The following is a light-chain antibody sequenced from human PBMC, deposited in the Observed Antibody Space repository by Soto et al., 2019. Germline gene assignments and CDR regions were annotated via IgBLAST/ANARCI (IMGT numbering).Light chain of an antibody. J-gene: IGLJ2*01. CDR2: EVS. V-gene: IGLV2-23*02. CDR3: CSYAGSPRSVV. Sequence: QSALTQPASVSGSPGQSITISCTGTSSDVGSYNLVSWYQQHPGKVPKLMIYEVSKRPSGVSNRFSGSKSGNTASLTISGLQAEEEADYCGCSYAGSPRSVVFGGGTKLTVL. CDR1: SSDVGSYNL.